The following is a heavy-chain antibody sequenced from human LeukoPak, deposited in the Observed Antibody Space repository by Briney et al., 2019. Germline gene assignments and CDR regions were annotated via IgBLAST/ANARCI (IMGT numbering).Heavy chain of an antibody. D-gene: IGHD4-23*01. V-gene: IGHV4-34*01. J-gene: IGHJ3*02. CDR1: GGSFSGYH. Sequence: SETLSLTCAVSGGSFSGYHWSWIRQTPGKGLEWIGEVSQSGGASYNPSLKSRVTISVETSKNHFSLKLNSVTAADTAMYYCAGSYGGNAVGPFDIWGQGTTVIASS. CDR3: AGSYGGNAVGPFDI. CDR2: VSQSGGA.